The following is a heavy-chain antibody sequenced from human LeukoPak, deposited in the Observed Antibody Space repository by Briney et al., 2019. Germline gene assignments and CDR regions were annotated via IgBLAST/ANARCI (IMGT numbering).Heavy chain of an antibody. V-gene: IGHV4-61*02. Sequence: SQTLSLTCTVSGASISSGSYYWRWIRQPAGKGLEWVGRIYTSGSTNYNPSLKNRVTISVDTSNNQFSLKLSSVTAADTAVYYCARGRYNSEAFDIWGQGTMVTVSS. D-gene: IGHD1-1*01. CDR1: GASISSGSYY. CDR3: ARGRYNSEAFDI. CDR2: IYTSGST. J-gene: IGHJ3*02.